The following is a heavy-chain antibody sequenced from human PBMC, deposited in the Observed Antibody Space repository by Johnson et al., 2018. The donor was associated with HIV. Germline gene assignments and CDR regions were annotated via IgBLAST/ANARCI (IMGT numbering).Heavy chain of an antibody. Sequence: VQLVESGGGVVRPGGSLRLSCAASGFTFDDYGMTWVRQAPGKGLEWVSGINWNGATPGSADSVKGRFTISRDNAKNSLYLQMNSLKTEDTAVYYCTTESASVGANYAFDIWGQGTMVTVSS. D-gene: IGHD1-26*01. J-gene: IGHJ3*02. CDR2: INWNGATP. CDR1: GFTFDDYG. V-gene: IGHV3-20*04. CDR3: TTESASVGANYAFDI.